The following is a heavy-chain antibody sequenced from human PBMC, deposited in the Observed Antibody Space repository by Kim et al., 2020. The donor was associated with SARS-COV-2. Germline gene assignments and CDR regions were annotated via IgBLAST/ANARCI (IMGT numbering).Heavy chain of an antibody. D-gene: IGHD6-13*01. V-gene: IGHV3-53*01. J-gene: IGHJ4*02. CDR3: ARVRAAAGIINDFDY. Sequence: GGSLRLSCAASGFTFSSYYMSWVRQAPGKGLEWVSVIYSGGSTYYADYVKGRFTISRDNSKNTLYLQMNSLRAEDTAVYYCARVRAAAGIINDFDYWGQG. CDR1: GFTFSSYY. CDR2: IYSGGST.